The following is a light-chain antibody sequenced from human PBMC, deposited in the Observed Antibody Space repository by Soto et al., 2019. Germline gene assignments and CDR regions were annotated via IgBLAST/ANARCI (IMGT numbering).Light chain of an antibody. J-gene: IGKJ5*01. CDR3: QQRHMWPIT. CDR1: QSIAGY. CDR2: AAS. Sequence: IFFTQSRATLSLSPVERATLSCRASQSIAGYLAWYQQKPGQAPRLLIYAASNRATGIPARFSGSGSGTDFTLTISSLEPEDSAVYYCQQRHMWPITFGQGTRLEIK. V-gene: IGKV3-11*01.